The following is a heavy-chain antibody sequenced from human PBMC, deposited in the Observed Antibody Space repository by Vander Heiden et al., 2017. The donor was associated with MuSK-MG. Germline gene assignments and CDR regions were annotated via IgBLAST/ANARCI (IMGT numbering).Heavy chain of an antibody. Sequence: QVQLQESGPGLVKPSETLSLTCTVAGGSISSYYWSWIRQPPGKGLEWSGYIYYSGSTNYNPSLKSRVTISVDTSKNQFSLKLSSVTAADTAVYYCARRDSSLWYFDLWGRGTLVTVSS. J-gene: IGHJ2*01. D-gene: IGHD2-21*02. CDR2: IYYSGST. V-gene: IGHV4-59*01. CDR3: ARRDSSLWYFDL. CDR1: GGSISSYY.